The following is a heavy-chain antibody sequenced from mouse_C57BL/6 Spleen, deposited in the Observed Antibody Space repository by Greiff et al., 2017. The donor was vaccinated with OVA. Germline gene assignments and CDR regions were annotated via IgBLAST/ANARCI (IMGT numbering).Heavy chain of an antibody. CDR2: IYPGDGDT. J-gene: IGHJ2*01. V-gene: IGHV1-82*01. D-gene: IGHD2-4*01. CDR1: GYAFSSSW. Sequence: VQRVESGPELVKPGASVKISCKASGYAFSSSWMNWVKQRPGKGLEWIGRIYPGDGDTNYNGKFKGKATLTADKSSSTAYMQLSSLTSEDSAVYFCARFDYDPDWGQGTTLTVSS. CDR3: ARFDYDPD.